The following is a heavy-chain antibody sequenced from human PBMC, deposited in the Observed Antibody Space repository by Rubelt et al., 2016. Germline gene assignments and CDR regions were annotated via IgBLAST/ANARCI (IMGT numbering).Heavy chain of an antibody. Sequence: QLQLQESGPGLVKPSETLSLTCTVSGGSISSSSYYWGWIRQPPGKGLEWIGSIYYSGSTYYNPSLKSRATISVDTSKNQFSLKLSSVTAADTAVYYCAIGAASTSKDAFDIWGQGTMVTVSS. CDR2: IYYSGST. CDR3: AIGAASTSKDAFDI. V-gene: IGHV4-39*01. D-gene: IGHD1-26*01. CDR1: GGSISSSSYY. J-gene: IGHJ3*02.